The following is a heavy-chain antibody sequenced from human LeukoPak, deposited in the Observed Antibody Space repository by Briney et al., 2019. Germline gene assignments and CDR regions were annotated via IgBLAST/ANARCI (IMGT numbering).Heavy chain of an antibody. J-gene: IGHJ6*02. CDR2: IYPVDSDT. D-gene: IGHD4-17*01. Sequence: GESLKISCKASGSSFTFTKNWIGWVRQVPGKGLEWMGIIYPVDSDTRYNPSFQGQVTISVDKSISTTYLQWSSLKASDTAIYYCARHLATVTASRQYYYYGMDVWGQGTTVTVSS. V-gene: IGHV5-51*01. CDR1: GSSFTFTKNW. CDR3: ARHLATVTASRQYYYYGMDV.